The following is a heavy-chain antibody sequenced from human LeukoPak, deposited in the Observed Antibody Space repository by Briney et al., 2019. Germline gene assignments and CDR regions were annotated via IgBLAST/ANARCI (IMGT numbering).Heavy chain of an antibody. J-gene: IGHJ4*02. V-gene: IGHV4-59*08. CDR2: IYYSGST. Sequence: PSETLSLTCTVSGGSISSYYWSWIRQPPGKGLEWIGYIYYSGSTNYNPSLKSRVTISVDTSKNQFSLKLSSVTAADTAVYYCARWRYSSIHRPFDYWGQGTLVTVSS. CDR3: ARWRYSSIHRPFDY. CDR1: GGSISSYY. D-gene: IGHD6-13*01.